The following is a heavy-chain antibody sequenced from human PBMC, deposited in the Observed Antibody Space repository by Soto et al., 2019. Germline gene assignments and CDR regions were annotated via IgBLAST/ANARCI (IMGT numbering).Heavy chain of an antibody. J-gene: IGHJ4*02. CDR1: GDTFPNSA. CDR3: AREGSRSGRPRPNTYIDY. CDR2: ISAYNGNT. V-gene: IGHV1-18*01. Sequence: ASVKVSCKASGDTFPNSAFIWVRQAPGQGLEWMGWISAYNGNTDYEQKFQGRVTMTTDTSTSTAHMELRSLRSDDTAVYYCAREGSRSGRPRPNTYIDYWGQGTLVTVSS. D-gene: IGHD6-13*01.